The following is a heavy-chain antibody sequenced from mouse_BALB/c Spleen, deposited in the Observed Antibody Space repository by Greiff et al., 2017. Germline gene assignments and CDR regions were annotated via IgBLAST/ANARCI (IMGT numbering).Heavy chain of an antibody. J-gene: IGHJ4*01. D-gene: IGHD2-14*01. CDR1: GYTFTSYW. CDR3: ARKAYYRYGYAMDY. CDR2: INPSTGYT. V-gene: IGHV1-7*01. Sequence: VQLQESGAELAKPGASVKMSCKASGYTFTSYWMHWVKQRPGQGLEWIGYINPSTGYTEYNQKFKDKATLTADKSSSTAYMQLSSLTSEDSAVYYCARKAYYRYGYAMDYGGQGTSVTVSS.